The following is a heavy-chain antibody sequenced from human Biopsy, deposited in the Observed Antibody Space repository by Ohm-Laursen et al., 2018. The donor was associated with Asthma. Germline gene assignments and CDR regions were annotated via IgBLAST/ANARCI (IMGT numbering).Heavy chain of an antibody. D-gene: IGHD6-19*01. J-gene: IGHJ4*02. CDR1: GFTVSRDH. CDR3: ARDSYSSGLYDDFES. CDR2: IYSGGTS. V-gene: IGHV3-53*01. Sequence: SLRLSCSASGFTVSRDHMFWVRQAPGKGLEWVSVIYSGGTSDTADSVRGRFTIFRDFYKNTLYLQMDSLRAEDTAVYYCARDSYSSGLYDDFESWGQGTLVTVSS.